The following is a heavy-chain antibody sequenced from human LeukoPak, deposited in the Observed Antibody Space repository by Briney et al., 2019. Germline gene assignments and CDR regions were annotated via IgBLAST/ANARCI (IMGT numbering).Heavy chain of an antibody. Sequence: SQTLSLTCAISGFSVSSNSAAWNWIGQSPSRGLEWLGRTYYRPKWYNDYAVPVKSRITINPDTSKNQFSLQLNSVTPEDTAVYYCARVEFGLNFDYWGQGTLVTVSS. CDR2: TYYRPKWYN. V-gene: IGHV6-1*01. J-gene: IGHJ4*02. CDR3: ARVEFGLNFDY. D-gene: IGHD3-10*01. CDR1: GFSVSSNSAA.